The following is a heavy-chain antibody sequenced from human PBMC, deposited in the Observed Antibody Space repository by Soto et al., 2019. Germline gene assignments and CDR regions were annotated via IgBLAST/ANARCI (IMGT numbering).Heavy chain of an antibody. CDR2: INHSGST. Sequence: PSETLSLTCAVYGGSFSSYYWSWIRQPPGKGLEWIGEINHSGSTNYNPSLKSRVTISVDTSKNQFSLKVSPVTAADTAVYYCARSIAAVYPSDPWGQGTLVTVSS. V-gene: IGHV4-34*01. CDR3: ARSIAAVYPSDP. J-gene: IGHJ5*02. D-gene: IGHD6-13*01. CDR1: GGSFSSYY.